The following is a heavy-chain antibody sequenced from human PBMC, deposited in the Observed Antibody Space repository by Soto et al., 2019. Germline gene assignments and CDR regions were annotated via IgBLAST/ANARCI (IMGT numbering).Heavy chain of an antibody. J-gene: IGHJ5*02. CDR3: ARVQYSSSLWFDP. CDR2: ISSSGSTI. V-gene: IGHV3-48*03. D-gene: IGHD6-6*01. CDR1: GFTFSSYE. Sequence: GGSLRLSCAASGFTFSSYEMNWVRQAPGKGLEWVSYISSSGSTIYYADSVKGRFTISRDNAKNSLYLQMNSLRAEDTAVYYCARVQYSSSLWFDPWGQGTLVTVSS.